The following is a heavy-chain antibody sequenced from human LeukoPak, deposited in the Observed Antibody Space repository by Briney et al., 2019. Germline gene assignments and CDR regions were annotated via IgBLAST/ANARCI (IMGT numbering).Heavy chain of an antibody. CDR3: ARDLEVPGIIFDF. CDR1: GFTFDTYT. V-gene: IGHV3-48*02. CDR2: ISYSSSTI. D-gene: IGHD6-19*01. J-gene: IGHJ4*02. Sequence: QTGGSLRLSCAASGFTFDTYTMNWVRQAPGKGLECVSSISYSSSTIYYADSVKGRFTISRDNAKSSLYLQMNSLRDEDTAVYYCARDLEVPGIIFDFWGQGTLVTVSS.